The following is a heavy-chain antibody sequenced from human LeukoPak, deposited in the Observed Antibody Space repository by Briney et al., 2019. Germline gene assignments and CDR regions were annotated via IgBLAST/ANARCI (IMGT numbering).Heavy chain of an antibody. CDR3: AKDRGYSRNFDY. D-gene: IGHD6-13*01. Sequence: GGSLRLSCTVSGFSFSTYSMNWVRQAPGKGLEWVSSISTGSSYIYYRDSVKGRFTISRDNSKNTLYLQMNSLRAEDTAVYYCAKDRGYSRNFDYWGQGTLVTVSS. CDR1: GFSFSTYS. CDR2: ISTGSSYI. J-gene: IGHJ4*02. V-gene: IGHV3-21*04.